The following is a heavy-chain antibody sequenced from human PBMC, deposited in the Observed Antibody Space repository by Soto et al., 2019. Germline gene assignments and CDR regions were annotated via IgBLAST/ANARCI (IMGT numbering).Heavy chain of an antibody. D-gene: IGHD1-26*01. V-gene: IGHV3-23*01. J-gene: IGHJ4*02. CDR1: GFTFSSYA. CDR3: AKQKEGAPEEEDY. Sequence: EVQLLESGGGLVQPGGSLRLSCAASGFTFSSYAMSWVRQAPGKGLEWVSAISGSGGSTYYEDSVKGRFTISRDNSKNTLYLQMNSLRAEDTAVYYCAKQKEGAPEEEDYWGQGTLVTVSS. CDR2: ISGSGGST.